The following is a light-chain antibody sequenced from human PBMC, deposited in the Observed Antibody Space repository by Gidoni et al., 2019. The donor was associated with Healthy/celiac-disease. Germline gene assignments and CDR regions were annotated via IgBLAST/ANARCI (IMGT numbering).Light chain of an antibody. CDR2: DAS. CDR3: QQRSNWPWT. J-gene: IGKJ1*01. Sequence: EIVLTQSPATLSLSPGERATLSCRASQSVSSYLAWYQQKPGQAPRLLIYDASNRATGIPARFSGSGSGTDFTPTISSLEPEDFAVYYCQQRSNWPWTFXQXTKVEIK. CDR1: QSVSSY. V-gene: IGKV3-11*01.